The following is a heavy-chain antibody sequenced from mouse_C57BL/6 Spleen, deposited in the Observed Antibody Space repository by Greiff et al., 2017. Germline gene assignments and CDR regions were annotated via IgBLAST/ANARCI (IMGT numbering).Heavy chain of an antibody. CDR2: IYPGSGST. V-gene: IGHV1-55*01. D-gene: IGHD1-1*01. J-gene: IGHJ2*01. CDR1: GYTFTSYW. CDR3: ARHYYGSSYCFVY. Sequence: VQLQQPGAELVKPGASVKMSCKASGYTFTSYWITWVKQRPGQGLEWIGDIYPGSGSTNYNEKFKSKATLTVDTSSSTAYMQLSSLTSEDSAVYYCARHYYGSSYCFVYWGQGTTLTVSS.